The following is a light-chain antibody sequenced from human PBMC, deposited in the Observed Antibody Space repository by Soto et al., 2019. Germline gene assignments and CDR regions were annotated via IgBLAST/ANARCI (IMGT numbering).Light chain of an antibody. CDR2: KAS. V-gene: IGKV1-5*03. Sequence: DIQMTQSPSTLSASVGDRVTITCRASQSVSDWLAWYQQKPGKAPKLLIYKASSLESGVPSRFSGSGSGTEFTLTISGLQPDYFATYYCQQYNSYSTFGQGTKVEIK. CDR1: QSVSDW. CDR3: QQYNSYST. J-gene: IGKJ1*01.